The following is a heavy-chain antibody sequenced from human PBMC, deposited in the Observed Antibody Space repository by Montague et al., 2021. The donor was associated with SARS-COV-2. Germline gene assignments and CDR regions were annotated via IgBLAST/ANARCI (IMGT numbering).Heavy chain of an antibody. CDR1: GGSFTENF. J-gene: IGHJ6*02. CDR2: INHSGTS. V-gene: IGHV4-34*01. CDR3: ARGRSTRVRGVIFTSYYYYYYGIDV. D-gene: IGHD3-10*01. Sequence: SETLSLTCAVYGGSFTENFWTWIRQPPGKGLEWIGEINHSGTSNYNASRRSRVAISIDTAKNQFSLRLSALAAADTAVYYCARGRSTRVRGVIFTSYYYYYYGIDVWGQGTTVTVSS.